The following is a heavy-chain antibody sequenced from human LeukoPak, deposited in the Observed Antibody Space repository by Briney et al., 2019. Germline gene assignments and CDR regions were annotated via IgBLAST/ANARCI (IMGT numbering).Heavy chain of an antibody. CDR3: AHILRGNYLRY. CDR1: GFSLSTSGVG. V-gene: IGHV2-5*02. J-gene: IGHJ4*02. CDR2: IYWDDDK. Sequence: SGPTLVKPTHTLRLTCTFSGFSLSTSGVGVGWIRQPPGKALEWLALIYWDDDKRYSPSLKRRLTITKDTPKNQEVLTMTHMDPVDTATYYCAHILRGNYLRYWGQGTLVTVSS. D-gene: IGHD1-1*01.